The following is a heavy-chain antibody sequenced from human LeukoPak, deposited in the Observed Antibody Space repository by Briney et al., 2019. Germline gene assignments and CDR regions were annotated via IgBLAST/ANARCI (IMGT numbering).Heavy chain of an antibody. CDR2: ISGYNGNT. V-gene: IGHV1-18*01. CDR1: GYTFTTYN. CDR3: ASLKNYYDSSGYLVTDAFDI. Sequence: ASVKVSCKASGYTFTTYNINWVRQAPGQGLEWMGWISGYNGNTKYAQKPQGRVTMTTDTSTSTAYMELRSLKSDDTAVYYCASLKNYYDSSGYLVTDAFDIWGQGTMVTVSS. D-gene: IGHD3-22*01. J-gene: IGHJ3*02.